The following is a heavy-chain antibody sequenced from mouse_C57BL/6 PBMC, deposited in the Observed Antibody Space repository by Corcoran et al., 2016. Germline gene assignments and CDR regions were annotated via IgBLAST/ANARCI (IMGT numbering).Heavy chain of an antibody. J-gene: IGHJ3*01. Sequence: QVQLQQSGAELARPGASVKLSCKASGYTFTSYGISWVKQRTGQGLEWIGEIYPRSGNTYYNEKFKGKATLTADKSSSTAYMELRSLTSEDSAVYFCAGALTGLAYWGQGTLVTVSA. CDR2: IYPRSGNT. D-gene: IGHD4-1*01. V-gene: IGHV1-81*01. CDR3: AGALTGLAY. CDR1: GYTFTSYG.